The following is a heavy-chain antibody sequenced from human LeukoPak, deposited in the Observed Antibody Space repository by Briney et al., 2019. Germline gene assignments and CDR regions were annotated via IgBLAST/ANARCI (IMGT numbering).Heavy chain of an antibody. Sequence: SETLSLTCTVSGGSITSSSYYWGWIRQPPGKGLEWIGSIYYSGSTYYNPSLKSRVTISVDTSKSQFSLKLSSVTAADTVAYYCEGHWELLSGFDYWGQGTLVTVSS. CDR1: GGSITSSSYY. D-gene: IGHD1-26*01. CDR3: EGHWELLSGFDY. CDR2: IYYSGST. V-gene: IGHV4-39*01. J-gene: IGHJ4*02.